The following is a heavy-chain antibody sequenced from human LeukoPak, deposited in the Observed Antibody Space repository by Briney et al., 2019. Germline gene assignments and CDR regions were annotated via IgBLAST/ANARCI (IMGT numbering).Heavy chain of an antibody. V-gene: IGHV3-7*01. Sequence: GGSLRLSCAASGFTFNWYWMSWVRQAPGKGLEWVANIKEDGSEENYVDSVKGRFTISRDNAKNSLYLQMNSLRAEDTAVYYCAKYNWNYAFDIWGQGTMGTVSS. J-gene: IGHJ3*02. CDR3: AKYNWNYAFDI. D-gene: IGHD1-7*01. CDR2: IKEDGSEE. CDR1: GFTFNWYW.